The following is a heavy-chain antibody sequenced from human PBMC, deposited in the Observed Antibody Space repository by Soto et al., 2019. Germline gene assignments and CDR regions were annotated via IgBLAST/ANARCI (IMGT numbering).Heavy chain of an antibody. Sequence: GGSLRLSCAASGFTFSSYWMSWVRQAPGKGLEWVANIKQDGSEKYYVDSVKGRFTISRDNAKNSLYLQMNSLRAEDTAVYYCARGPALRLDAFDIWGQGTMVTVSS. D-gene: IGHD6-25*01. CDR1: GFTFSSYW. J-gene: IGHJ3*02. V-gene: IGHV3-7*01. CDR3: ARGPALRLDAFDI. CDR2: IKQDGSEK.